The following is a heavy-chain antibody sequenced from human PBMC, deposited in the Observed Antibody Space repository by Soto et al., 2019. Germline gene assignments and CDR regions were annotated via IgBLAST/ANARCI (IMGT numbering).Heavy chain of an antibody. Sequence: QVQRVQSGAEVKKPGSSVKVSCKASGGTFRTSAISWVRQAPGQGLEWVGGIMPVFRRPKYAQNFQDRVTITADESTSTAYMELNSLRSDDKAVYYCARDKDRLQLGGNYYFILDVWGQGTAVTVAS. J-gene: IGHJ6*02. V-gene: IGHV1-69*12. D-gene: IGHD1-1*01. CDR2: IMPVFRRP. CDR1: GGTFRTSA. CDR3: ARDKDRLQLGGNYYFILDV.